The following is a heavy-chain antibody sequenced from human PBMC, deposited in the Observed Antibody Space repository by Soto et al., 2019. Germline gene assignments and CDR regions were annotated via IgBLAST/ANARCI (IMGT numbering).Heavy chain of an antibody. Sequence: QVQLQESGPGLVKPSETLSLTCTVSGGSISSYYWSWIRQPPGKGLEWIGYIYYSGSTNYNPSLXXRVTISVDASXXQXSXXLSSVTAADTAVYYCARPAACSGGSCYEGSAAFDIWGQGTMVTVSS. J-gene: IGHJ3*02. CDR3: ARPAACSGGSCYEGSAAFDI. CDR1: GGSISSYY. V-gene: IGHV4-59*01. D-gene: IGHD2-15*01. CDR2: IYYSGST.